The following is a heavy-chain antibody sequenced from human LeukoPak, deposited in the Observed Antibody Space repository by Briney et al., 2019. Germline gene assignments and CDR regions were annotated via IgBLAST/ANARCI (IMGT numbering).Heavy chain of an antibody. D-gene: IGHD5-24*01. CDR2: INSDGSST. J-gene: IGHJ4*02. CDR1: GFTFSSYW. V-gene: IGHV3-74*01. CDR3: ARDPRDGYNIDY. Sequence: GGSLRLSCAASGFTFSSYWMHWVRQAPGKGLVWVSRINSDGSSTSYADSVKGRFTISRDNAKNTLYPQMNSLRAEDTAVYYCARDPRDGYNIDYWGQGTLVTVSS.